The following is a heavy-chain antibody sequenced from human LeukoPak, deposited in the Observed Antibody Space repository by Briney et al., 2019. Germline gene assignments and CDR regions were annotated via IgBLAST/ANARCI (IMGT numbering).Heavy chain of an antibody. D-gene: IGHD5-18*01. CDR3: AKELDTMFFDY. CDR2: AGWAGGTT. J-gene: IGHJ4*02. Sequence: GGSLRLSCAASGFTFSSYALTWVRQAPGKGLEWVSLAGWAGGTTYYSDSVRGRFTISRDSGKNSVYLQMNSLTTDDTAFYFCAKELDTMFFDYWGQGALVTVSS. V-gene: IGHV3-43*02. CDR1: GFTFSSYA.